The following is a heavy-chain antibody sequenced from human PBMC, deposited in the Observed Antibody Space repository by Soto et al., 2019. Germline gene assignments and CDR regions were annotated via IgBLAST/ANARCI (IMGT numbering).Heavy chain of an antibody. J-gene: IGHJ3*02. V-gene: IGHV3-30-3*01. CDR3: AGGGVLYYDAFDI. CDR1: GFTFSSYS. CDR2: ISYDGSNK. D-gene: IGHD1-26*01. Sequence: GGSLILSCAASGFTFSSYSMHWVRQAPGKGLEWVAVISYDGSNKYYADSVKGRFTISRDNSKNTLYLQMNSLRAEDTAVYYCAGGGVLYYDAFDIWGQGTMVTVS.